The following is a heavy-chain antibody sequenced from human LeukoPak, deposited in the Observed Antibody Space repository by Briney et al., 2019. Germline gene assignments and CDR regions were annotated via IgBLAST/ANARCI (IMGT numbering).Heavy chain of an antibody. J-gene: IGHJ6*04. V-gene: IGHV3-72*01. CDR3: ARALGIAAAGTAYYYGMDV. D-gene: IGHD6-13*01. Sequence: GGSLRLSCAASGFTSSDHYMDWVRQAPGKGLEWVGRTRNKANSYTTEYAASVKGRFTISRDDSKNSLYLQMNSLKTEDTAVYYCARALGIAAAGTAYYYGMDVWGKGTTVTVSS. CDR2: TRNKANSYTT. CDR1: GFTSSDHY.